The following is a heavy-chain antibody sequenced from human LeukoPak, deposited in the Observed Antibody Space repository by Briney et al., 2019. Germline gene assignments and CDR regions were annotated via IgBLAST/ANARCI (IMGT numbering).Heavy chain of an antibody. V-gene: IGHV3-23*01. CDR1: GFTFSSYA. CDR2: ISGSGGST. CDR3: AKDIAYSNLSGGAFDI. Sequence: PGGSLRLSCAASGFTFSSYAMSWVRQAPGKGLEWVSAISGSGGSTYCADSVKGRFTISRDNAKNSLYLQMNSLRPEDMALYYCAKDIAYSNLSGGAFDIWGQGTMVTVSS. J-gene: IGHJ3*02. D-gene: IGHD1-26*01.